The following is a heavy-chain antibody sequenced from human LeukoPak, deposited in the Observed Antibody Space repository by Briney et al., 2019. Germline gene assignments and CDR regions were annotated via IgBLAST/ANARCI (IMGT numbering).Heavy chain of an antibody. J-gene: IGHJ4*02. D-gene: IGHD2-8*01. CDR2: ISSSSSYI. CDR1: GFTFSSYS. V-gene: IGHV3-21*01. Sequence: GGSLRLSCAASGFTFSSYSMNWVRQAPGKGLEWVSSISSSSSYIYYADSVKGRFTISRDNAKNSLYLQMNSLRAEYTAVYYCARASTNGDYFDYWGQGTLVTVSS. CDR3: ARASTNGDYFDY.